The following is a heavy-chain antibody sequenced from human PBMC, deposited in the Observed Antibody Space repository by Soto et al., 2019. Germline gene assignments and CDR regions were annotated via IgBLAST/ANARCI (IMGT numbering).Heavy chain of an antibody. D-gene: IGHD2-15*01. J-gene: IGHJ4*02. Sequence: SVKVSCKASGGTFSSYAISWVRQAPGQGLEWMGGIIPIFGTANYAQKFQGRVTITADESTSTAYMELSSLRSEDTAVYYCAMQKKGYCSGGSCYNDYWGQGTLVTVSS. CDR1: GGTFSSYA. CDR3: AMQKKGYCSGGSCYNDY. CDR2: IIPIFGTA. V-gene: IGHV1-69*13.